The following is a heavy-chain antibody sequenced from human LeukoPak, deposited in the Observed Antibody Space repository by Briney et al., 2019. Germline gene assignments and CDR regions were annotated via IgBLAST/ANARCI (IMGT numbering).Heavy chain of an antibody. Sequence: PGGSLRLSCAASGFTFSSYAMHWVRQAPGKGLEWVAVISYDGSNKYYADSVKGRFTISRDNSKNTLYLQMDSLRAEDTAVYYCARDDGWYAQYWGQGTLVTVSS. CDR3: ARDDGWYAQY. V-gene: IGHV3-30-3*01. D-gene: IGHD6-19*01. J-gene: IGHJ4*02. CDR2: ISYDGSNK. CDR1: GFTFSSYA.